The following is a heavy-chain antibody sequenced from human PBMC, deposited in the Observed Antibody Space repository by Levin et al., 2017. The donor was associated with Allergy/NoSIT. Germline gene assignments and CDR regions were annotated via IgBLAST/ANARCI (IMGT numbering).Heavy chain of an antibody. CDR1: GFTVSSDF. Sequence: PGESLKISCAASGFTVSSDFMNWVRQAPGKGLEWVSLIRSDDNTYYADSVKGRFTISRDISKNTVYLQMNNLRADDTAVYYCARDYYGSGASWVAFDIWGQGTMVTVSS. D-gene: IGHD3-10*01. J-gene: IGHJ3*02. CDR3: ARDYYGSGASWVAFDI. V-gene: IGHV3-53*01. CDR2: IRSDDNT.